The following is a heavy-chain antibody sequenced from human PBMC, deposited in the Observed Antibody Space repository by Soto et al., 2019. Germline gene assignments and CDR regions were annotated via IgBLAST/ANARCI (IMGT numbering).Heavy chain of an antibody. CDR1: GLTFSSYW. CDR3: ASAYYYDSSGYSPGGY. D-gene: IGHD3-22*01. J-gene: IGHJ4*02. Sequence: GGSLRLSCAASGLTFSSYWMSWVRQAPGKGLEWVANIKQDGSQKYYVDSVKGRFTISRDNAKNSLYLQMNSLRVEDTAVYYCASAYYYDSSGYSPGGYWDQGTLVTVSS. CDR2: IKQDGSQK. V-gene: IGHV3-7*01.